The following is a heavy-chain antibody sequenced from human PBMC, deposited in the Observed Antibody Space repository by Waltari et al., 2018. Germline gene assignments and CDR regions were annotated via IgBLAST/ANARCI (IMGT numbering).Heavy chain of an antibody. Sequence: QLHLQESGPGLVKPSETLSLTCSASGDSITSTSYYWGWIRQPPGKGLEWIGSFVYNANTYYNPSLKSRVSISVDTSKNHFSLQLMSVTAADTAIYYCARPGRVGGGSLMALDYWGQGTLVTVSS. V-gene: IGHV4-39*02. CDR2: FVYNANT. CDR3: ARPGRVGGGSLMALDY. CDR1: GDSITSTSYY. J-gene: IGHJ4*02. D-gene: IGHD2-15*01.